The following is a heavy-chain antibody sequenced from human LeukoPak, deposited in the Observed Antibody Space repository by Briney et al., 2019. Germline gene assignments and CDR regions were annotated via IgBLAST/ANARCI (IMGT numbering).Heavy chain of an antibody. V-gene: IGHV4-39*01. CDR1: GDSISSNSYY. CDR3: ARHIRQQTFDP. Sequence: TSETLSLTCTVSGDSISSNSYYSGWIRQPPGKGLEWIGSIYYSGSTYYNPSLKSQVTISVDTSKNQFFLKLSSVTAADTAVYYCARHIRQQTFDPWGQGTLVTVSS. D-gene: IGHD6-13*01. CDR2: IYYSGST. J-gene: IGHJ5*02.